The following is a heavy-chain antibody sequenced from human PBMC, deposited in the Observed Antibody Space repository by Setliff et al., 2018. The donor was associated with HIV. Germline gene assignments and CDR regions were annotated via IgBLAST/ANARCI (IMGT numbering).Heavy chain of an antibody. CDR3: ARDQFTWNDHDQNNHYYGMDV. CDR1: GFTFNTYN. V-gene: IGHV3-48*04. J-gene: IGHJ6*02. Sequence: ASVKVSCAASGFTFNTYNMNWVRQAPGKGLEWVSYISITSSTIYYADSVKGRFTISRDNAKNSLYLQMNSLRAEDTAVYYCARDQFTWNDHDQNNHYYGMDVWGQGTMVTVSS. CDR2: ISITSSTI. D-gene: IGHD1-1*01.